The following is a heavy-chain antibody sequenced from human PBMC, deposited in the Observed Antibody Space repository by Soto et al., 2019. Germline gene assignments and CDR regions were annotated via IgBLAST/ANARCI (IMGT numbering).Heavy chain of an antibody. CDR1: GFTLSSYA. Sequence: EVQLLESGGGLVQPGGSLRLSCAASGFTLSSYAMSWVRQAPGKGLEWVSAISGSGDSTDYADSVKGRFTISRDNSKNTLYLQMNSLRAEDTAVYYCAKDVDYRNYVNSFDYCGQGTLVTVSS. J-gene: IGHJ4*02. V-gene: IGHV3-23*01. CDR3: AKDVDYRNYVNSFDY. D-gene: IGHD4-4*01. CDR2: ISGSGDST.